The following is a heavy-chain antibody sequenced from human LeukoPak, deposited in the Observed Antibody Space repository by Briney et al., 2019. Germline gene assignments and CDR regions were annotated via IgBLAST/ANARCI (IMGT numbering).Heavy chain of an antibody. J-gene: IGHJ5*02. D-gene: IGHD2-2*02. CDR2: ISAYNGNT. V-gene: IGHV1-18*01. CDR3: ARDRYCSSTSCYTPSWFDP. CDR1: GYTFTSYG. Sequence: SVKVSFKASGYTFTSYGISWVRQAPGQGLEWLGWISAYNGNTNYAQKLQGRVTMTTDTSTSTAYMELRSLRSDDTAVYYCARDRYCSSTSCYTPSWFDPWGQGTLVTVSS.